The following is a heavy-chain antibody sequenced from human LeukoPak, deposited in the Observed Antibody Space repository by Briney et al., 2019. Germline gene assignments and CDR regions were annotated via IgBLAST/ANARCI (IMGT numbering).Heavy chain of an antibody. CDR1: GGSISSYY. CDR2: IYTSGST. J-gene: IGHJ4*02. V-gene: IGHV4-4*07. CDR3: ARDSAYYDILTGYPGEYYFDY. Sequence: PSETLSLTCTVSGGSISSYYWSWIRQPAGKGLEWIGRIYTSGSTNYNPSLKSRVTMSVDTSKNQFSLKLSSVTAADTAVYYCARDSAYYDILTGYPGEYYFDYWGQGILVTVSS. D-gene: IGHD3-9*01.